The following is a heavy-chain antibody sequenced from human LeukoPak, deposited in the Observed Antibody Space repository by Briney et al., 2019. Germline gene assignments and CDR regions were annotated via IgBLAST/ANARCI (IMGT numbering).Heavy chain of an antibody. D-gene: IGHD3-10*01. V-gene: IGHV3-21*01. J-gene: IGHJ4*02. Sequence: PGGSLRLSCAASGFTFSSYSMNSVSQAPGMGLEWVSSISSSSSHIFYEDSVKGRFTISRDNAKNSLYLQINTPGAEDTAVYYCPRASRINMVQGVMGGYFDYWGQGILDSVSS. CDR2: ISSSSSHI. CDR3: PRASRINMVQGVMGGYFDY. CDR1: GFTFSSYS.